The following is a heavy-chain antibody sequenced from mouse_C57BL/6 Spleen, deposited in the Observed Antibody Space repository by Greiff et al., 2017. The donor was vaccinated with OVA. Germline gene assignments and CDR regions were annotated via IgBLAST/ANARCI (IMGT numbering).Heavy chain of an antibody. V-gene: IGHV1-82*01. CDR1: GYAFSSSW. D-gene: IGHD1-1*01. CDR3: ARRDGSSYSFAY. CDR2: IYPGDGDT. Sequence: LVESGPELVKPGASVKISCKASGYAFSSSWMNWVKQRPGKGLEWIGRIYPGDGDTNYNGKFKGKATLTADKSSSTAYMQLSSLTSEDSAVYFCARRDGSSYSFAYWGQGTLVTVSA. J-gene: IGHJ3*01.